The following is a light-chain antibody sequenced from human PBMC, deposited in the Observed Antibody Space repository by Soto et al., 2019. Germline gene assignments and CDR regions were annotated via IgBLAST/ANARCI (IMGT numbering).Light chain of an antibody. CDR3: QHYNSYSEA. CDR2: KAS. Sequence: DIHMPPSPSTLSGSVGDRVTIICRASQTISSWLAWYQQKPGKAPKLLIYKASTLKSGVPSRFSGSGSGTEFTLTISSLQPDDFATYYCQHYNSYSEAFGQGTKVDIK. J-gene: IGKJ1*01. CDR1: QTISSW. V-gene: IGKV1-5*03.